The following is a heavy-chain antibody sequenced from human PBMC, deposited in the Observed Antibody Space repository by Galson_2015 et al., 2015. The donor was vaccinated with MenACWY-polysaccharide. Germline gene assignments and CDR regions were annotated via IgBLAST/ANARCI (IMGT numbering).Heavy chain of an antibody. D-gene: IGHD5-18*01. Sequence: PALVKPTQTLTLTCTFSGFSLSTSGVGVGWIRQPPGKALEWLALIYWDDDKRYSPSLKSRLTITKDTSKNQVVLTMTNMDPVDTATYYCARTLYSYGPFDYWGQGTLVTVSS. CDR2: IYWDDDK. J-gene: IGHJ4*02. V-gene: IGHV2-5*02. CDR1: GFSLSTSGVG. CDR3: ARTLYSYGPFDY.